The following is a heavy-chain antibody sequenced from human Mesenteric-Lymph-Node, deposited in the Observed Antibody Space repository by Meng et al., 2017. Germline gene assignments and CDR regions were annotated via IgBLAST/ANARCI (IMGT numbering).Heavy chain of an antibody. CDR1: GFTFSSYS. CDR2: ISSSSSYI. J-gene: IGHJ4*02. Sequence: EVQLVDSGGGLVKPGGSLRLSCAASGFTFSSYSMNWVRQAPGKGLEWVSSISSSSSYIYYADSVKGRFTISRDNAKNSLYLQMNGLRAEDTAVYYCARNVRLRDGYNSDYWGQGTLVTVSS. V-gene: IGHV3-21*01. CDR3: ARNVRLRDGYNSDY. D-gene: IGHD5-24*01.